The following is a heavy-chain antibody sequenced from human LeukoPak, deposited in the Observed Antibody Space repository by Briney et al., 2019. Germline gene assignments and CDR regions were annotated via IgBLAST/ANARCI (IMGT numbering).Heavy chain of an antibody. CDR1: GYTFTGYY. CDR3: ARAPYLYSSGWYHLDY. V-gene: IGHV1-2*02. Sequence: ASVKVSCKASGYTFTGYYMHWVRQAPGQGLEWMGWINPNSGGTNYAQKFQGRVTMTRDTSISTAYMELSRLRSDDTAVYYCARAPYLYSSGWYHLDYWGQGTLVTVSS. D-gene: IGHD6-19*01. J-gene: IGHJ4*02. CDR2: INPNSGGT.